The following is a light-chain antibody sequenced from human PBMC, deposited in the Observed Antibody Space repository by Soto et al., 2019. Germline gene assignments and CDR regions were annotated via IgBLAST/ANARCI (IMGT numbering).Light chain of an antibody. V-gene: IGLV2-8*01. CDR2: EVS. J-gene: IGLJ1*01. CDR1: SSDVGGYNY. CDR3: SSYADSNNFV. Sequence: QSALTQPPSASGSPGQSVTISCTGTSSDVGGYNYVSWYQQHPGKAPKLMIYEVSKRPSGVPDRFSGSKSGNTASLTVSGLQAEDEADYYCSSYADSNNFVFG.